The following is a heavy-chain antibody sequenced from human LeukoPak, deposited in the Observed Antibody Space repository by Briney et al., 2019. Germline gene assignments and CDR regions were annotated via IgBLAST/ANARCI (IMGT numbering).Heavy chain of an antibody. CDR3: ARAWGYLID. Sequence: SETLSLTCTVSGGSISDYYWSWIRQPPGTGLEWLGNIYYSGSTNYSPSLKSRVTISVDTSKNHFSLNLSSVTAADTAVYYCARAWGYLIDWGQGTLVTVSS. CDR2: IYYSGST. D-gene: IGHD3-16*02. CDR1: GGSISDYY. V-gene: IGHV4-59*08. J-gene: IGHJ4*02.